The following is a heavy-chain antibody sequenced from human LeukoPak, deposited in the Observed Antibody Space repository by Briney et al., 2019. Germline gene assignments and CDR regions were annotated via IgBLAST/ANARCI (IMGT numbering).Heavy chain of an antibody. CDR2: ISGSGGST. V-gene: IGHV3-23*01. CDR1: GFTFSSYG. D-gene: IGHD3-10*01. J-gene: IGHJ4*02. CDR3: AKDRVGGSGSYYGFDY. Sequence: PGGSLRLSCAATGFTFSSYGMSWVRQAPGKGLEWVSAISGSGGSTYYADSVKGRFTISRDNSKNTLYLQMNSLRAEDTAVYYCAKDRVGGSGSYYGFDYWGQGTLVTVSS.